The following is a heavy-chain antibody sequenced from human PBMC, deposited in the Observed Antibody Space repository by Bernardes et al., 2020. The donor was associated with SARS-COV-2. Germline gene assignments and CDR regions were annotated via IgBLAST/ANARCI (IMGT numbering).Heavy chain of an antibody. Sequence: VKVSCKASGYTFTSYGISWVRQAPGQGLEWMGWISAYNGNTNYAQKLQGRVTMTTDTSTSTAYMELRSLRSDDTAVYYCARVGEQWLARDYYYGMDVWGQGTTVTVSS. D-gene: IGHD6-19*01. V-gene: IGHV1-18*04. CDR2: ISAYNGNT. CDR3: ARVGEQWLARDYYYGMDV. CDR1: GYTFTSYG. J-gene: IGHJ6*02.